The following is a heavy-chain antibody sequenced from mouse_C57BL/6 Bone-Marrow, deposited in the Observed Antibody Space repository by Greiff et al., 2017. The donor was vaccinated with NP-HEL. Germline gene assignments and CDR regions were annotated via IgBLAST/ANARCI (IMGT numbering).Heavy chain of an antibody. D-gene: IGHD2-5*01. J-gene: IGHJ4*01. CDR3: ARRHSNFYAMDY. CDR1: GYTFTSYW. Sequence: VQLQQPGAELVKPGASVKLSCKASGYTFTSYWMQWVKQRPGQGLEWIGEIDPSDSYTNYNQKFKGKATLTVDTSSSTAYMQLSSLTSVSSAVYYCARRHSNFYAMDYWGQGTSVTVSS. CDR2: IDPSDSYT. V-gene: IGHV1-50*01.